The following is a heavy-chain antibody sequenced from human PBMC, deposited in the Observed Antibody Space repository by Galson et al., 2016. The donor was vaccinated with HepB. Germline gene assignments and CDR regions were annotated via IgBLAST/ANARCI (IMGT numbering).Heavy chain of an antibody. D-gene: IGHD3-10*01. CDR3: ARAGMLGRGMDR. V-gene: IGHV6-1*01. CDR1: GDSVYNNGAA. CDR2: TFYRSTWEN. J-gene: IGHJ6*02. Sequence: CAISGDSVYNNGAAWVWIRQSPSRGLEWLGRTFYRSTWENHYAGSVINRITISPDTSKNQLSLHLHSLTPEDTAVYYCARAGMLGRGMDRWGQGTKVTVSS.